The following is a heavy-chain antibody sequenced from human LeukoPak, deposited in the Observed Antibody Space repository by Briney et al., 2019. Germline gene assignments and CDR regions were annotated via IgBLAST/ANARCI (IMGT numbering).Heavy chain of an antibody. CDR2: ISGCGGST. D-gene: IGHD4-17*01. CDR1: GFTFSSYA. J-gene: IGHJ4*02. Sequence: GGSLRLSCAASGFTFSSYAMSWVRQAPGKGLEWVSAISGCGGSTYYADSVKGRFTISRDNFKNTLYLQMNSLRAEDTAVYYCAKLHDYGDYYFDYWGQGTLVTVSS. CDR3: AKLHDYGDYYFDY. V-gene: IGHV3-23*01.